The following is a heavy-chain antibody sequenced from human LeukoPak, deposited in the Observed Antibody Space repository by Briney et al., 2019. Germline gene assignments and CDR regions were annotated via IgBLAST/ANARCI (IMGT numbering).Heavy chain of an antibody. V-gene: IGHV3-30*02. J-gene: IGHJ4*02. CDR3: AKPPYRSSWYGRLRY. D-gene: IGHD6-13*01. Sequence: QTGGSLRLSCAASGFTFSSYGMPWVRQAPGKGLEWVAFIRYDGSNKFYADSVKGRFTISRDNSKNTLYLQMNSLRAEDTAVYYCAKPPYRSSWYGRLRYWGQGTLVTVSS. CDR2: IRYDGSNK. CDR1: GFTFSSYG.